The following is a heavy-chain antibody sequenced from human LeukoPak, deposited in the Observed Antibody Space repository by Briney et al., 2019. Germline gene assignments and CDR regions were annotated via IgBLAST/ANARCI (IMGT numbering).Heavy chain of an antibody. CDR1: GGSISSSSYY. CDR3: ARPLTYYYDSSGYDAFDI. J-gene: IGHJ3*02. V-gene: IGHV4-39*01. D-gene: IGHD3-22*01. Sequence: SETLSLTCTVSGGSISSSSYYWGWIRQPPGKGPEWIGSIYYSGSTHYNPSLKSRVTISVDTSKNQFSLKLSSVTAADTAVYYCARPLTYYYDSSGYDAFDIWGQGTMVTVSS. CDR2: IYYSGST.